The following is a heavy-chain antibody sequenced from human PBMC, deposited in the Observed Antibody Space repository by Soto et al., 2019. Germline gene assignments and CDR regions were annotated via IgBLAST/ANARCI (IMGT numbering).Heavy chain of an antibody. J-gene: IGHJ4*02. CDR2: ISGSGGRT. CDR1: GFTFSSYA. CDR3: AKDATRTSGWYYFDY. D-gene: IGHD6-19*01. V-gene: IGHV3-23*01. Sequence: EVQLLESGGGLVQPGGSLRLSCAASGFTFSSYAMSWVRQAPGKGLEWVSAISGSGGRTYYADSAKGRFTVSRDNSKNTLYLQMNSLRAEDTAVYYCAKDATRTSGWYYFDYWGQGTLVTVSS.